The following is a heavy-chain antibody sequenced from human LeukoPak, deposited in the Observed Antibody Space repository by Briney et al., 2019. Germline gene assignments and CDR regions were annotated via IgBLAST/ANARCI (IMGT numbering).Heavy chain of an antibody. V-gene: IGHV4-59*01. D-gene: IGHD6-19*01. CDR1: GGSISSYY. Sequence: SETLSLTCTVSGGSISSYYWSWIRQPPGKGLEWIGYIYYSGSTNYNPSLKSRVTISVDTSKNQFSLKLSSVTAADTAVYYCARDFRGQWLGNYDAFDIWGQGTMVTVSS. J-gene: IGHJ3*02. CDR2: IYYSGST. CDR3: ARDFRGQWLGNYDAFDI.